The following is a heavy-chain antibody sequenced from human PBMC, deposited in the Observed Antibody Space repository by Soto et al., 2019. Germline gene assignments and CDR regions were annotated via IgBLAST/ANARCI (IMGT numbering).Heavy chain of an antibody. CDR2: IKSRTDGGAT. CDR3: TTALYYDYFWGSYRFGAFEI. Sequence: GGSIRLCCAASGFTFSTAVISWVPQAPWQGMEWVGRIKSRTDGGATDYAAPLKGRFTHSRDDSKNTLYRQMNRLKTEDKAVYYCTTALYYDYFWGSYRFGAFEIGGQGAMVTVSS. CDR1: GFTFSTAV. J-gene: IGHJ3*02. V-gene: IGHV3-15*01. D-gene: IGHD3-16*02.